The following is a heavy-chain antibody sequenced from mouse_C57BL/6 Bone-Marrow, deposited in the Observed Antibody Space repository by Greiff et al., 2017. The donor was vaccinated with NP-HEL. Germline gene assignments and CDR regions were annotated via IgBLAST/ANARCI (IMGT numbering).Heavy chain of an antibody. J-gene: IGHJ4*01. CDR2: IWSGGST. CDR1: GFSLTSYG. Sequence: VQLVESGPGLVQPSQSLSITCTVSGFSLTSYGVHWVRQSPGKGLEWLGVIWSGGSTDYNAAFISRLSISKDNSKSQVFFKMNSLQADDTAIYYCASPYDGYYVSYAMDYWGQGTSVTVSS. D-gene: IGHD2-3*01. CDR3: ASPYDGYYVSYAMDY. V-gene: IGHV2-2*01.